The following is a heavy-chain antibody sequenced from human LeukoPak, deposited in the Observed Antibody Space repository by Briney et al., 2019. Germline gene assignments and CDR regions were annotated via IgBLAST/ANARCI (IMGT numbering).Heavy chain of an antibody. V-gene: IGHV3-30*18. D-gene: IGHD2-2*01. CDR3: AKDDIVVVPAAISLDY. CDR2: ISYDGSNK. CDR1: GFTFSSYG. J-gene: IGHJ4*02. Sequence: QPGGSLRLSCAASGFTFSSYGMHWVRQAPGKGLGWVAVISYDGSNKYYADSVKGRFTISRDNSKNTLYLQMNSLRAEDTAVYYCAKDDIVVVPAAISLDYWGQGTLVTVSS.